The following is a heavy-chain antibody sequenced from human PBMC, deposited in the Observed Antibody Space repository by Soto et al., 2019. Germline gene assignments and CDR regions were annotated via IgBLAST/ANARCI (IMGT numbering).Heavy chain of an antibody. J-gene: IGHJ4*02. CDR1: GGSVSDKTYY. V-gene: IGHV4-61*01. CDR3: ARTTAVPNTLRSRYYFDY. Sequence: QVQLQESGPGLLKPSETLSLTYSVSGGSVSDKTYYWSWIRQPPGKELEWIGYIYYSGTTNYSPSLKSRVNISVDTSKNQFSLRLSSVTAADTALYYCARTTAVPNTLRSRYYFDYWGQGTLVTVSS. D-gene: IGHD4-17*01. CDR2: IYYSGTT.